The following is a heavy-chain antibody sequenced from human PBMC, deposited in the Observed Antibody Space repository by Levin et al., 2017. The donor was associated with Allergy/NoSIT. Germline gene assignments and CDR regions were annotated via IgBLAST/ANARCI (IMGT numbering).Heavy chain of an antibody. D-gene: IGHD2-2*03. J-gene: IGHJ4*02. CDR1: GGSISSYY. CDR3: ARESGYCSSTSCYSSVDH. CDR2: IYYSGST. Sequence: GSLRLSCTVSGGSISSYYWSWIRQPPGKGLEWIGYIYYSGSTNYNPSLKSRVTISVDTSKNQFSLKLSSVTAADTAVYYCARESGYCSSTSCYSSVDHWGQGTLVTVSS. V-gene: IGHV4-59*01.